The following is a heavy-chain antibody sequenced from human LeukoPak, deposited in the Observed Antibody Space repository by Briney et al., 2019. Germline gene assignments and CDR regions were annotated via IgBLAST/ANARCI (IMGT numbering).Heavy chain of an antibody. CDR1: GFTLSSYA. D-gene: IGHD2-15*01. CDR2: ISVSGNT. V-gene: IGHV3-23*01. Sequence: GGSLRLSCAASGFTLSSYAMSWVRQGPGKGLEWVSAISVSGNTYHADSVKGRFTISRDSSKNTLYLQMNSLRAGDAAVYYCAKAPVTTCSGAYCYPFDYWSQGTRVTVSS. J-gene: IGHJ4*02. CDR3: AKAPVTTCSGAYCYPFDY.